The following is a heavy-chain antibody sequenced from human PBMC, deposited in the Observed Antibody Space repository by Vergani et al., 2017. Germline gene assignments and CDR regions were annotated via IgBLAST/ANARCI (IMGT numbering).Heavy chain of an antibody. Sequence: QVRLQESGPGLVKPSETLSLTCSVSGGSMSGYYWSWIRQPPGKELEWIGSMYHSGSTNYNPSLETRVTISGDTSKNQFSLKLNSVTAADTAVYYCGRVADFYGLGSRLLDLWVQGILVTVSS. CDR1: GGSMSGYY. CDR3: GRVADFYGLGSRLLDL. J-gene: IGHJ5*02. V-gene: IGHV4-59*01. D-gene: IGHD3-10*01. CDR2: MYHSGST.